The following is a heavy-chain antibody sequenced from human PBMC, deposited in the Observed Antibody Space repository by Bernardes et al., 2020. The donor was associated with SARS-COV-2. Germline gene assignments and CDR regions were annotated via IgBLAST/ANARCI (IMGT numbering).Heavy chain of an antibody. CDR1: GYTFTGYY. D-gene: IGHD1-20*01. Sequence: ASVKVSCKASGYTFTGYYIHWVRQAPGQGLEWMGWINPNSGGTKYIKKFQGRVTMTRDTSISTAYMELSRLKSDDTAVYYCARPGISTGFEYWGQGILVTVSS. CDR3: ARPGISTGFEY. V-gene: IGHV1-2*02. J-gene: IGHJ4*02. CDR2: INPNSGGT.